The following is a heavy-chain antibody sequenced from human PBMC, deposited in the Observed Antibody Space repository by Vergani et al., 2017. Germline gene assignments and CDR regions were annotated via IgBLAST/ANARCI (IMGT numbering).Heavy chain of an antibody. Sequence: EVQLVESGGGLVQPGGSLRLSCAASGFTFSSYSMNWVRQAPGKGLEWVSYISSSSSTIYYADSVKGRFTISRDNAKNSLYLQMNSLRAEDTAVYYCASLTTIVDYWGQGTLVTVS. V-gene: IGHV3-48*01. D-gene: IGHD4-17*01. J-gene: IGHJ4*02. CDR2: ISSSSSTI. CDR1: GFTFSSYS. CDR3: ASLTTIVDY.